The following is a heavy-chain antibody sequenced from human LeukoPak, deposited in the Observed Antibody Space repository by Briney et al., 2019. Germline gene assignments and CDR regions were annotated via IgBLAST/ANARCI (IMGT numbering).Heavy chain of an antibody. D-gene: IGHD3-22*01. Sequence: SETLSLTCTVSGGSISSYYWSWIRQPPGKGLEWIGEINHSGSTNYNPSLKSRVTISVDTSKNQFSLKLSSVTAADTAVYYCAREGGYYDSSYNYWGQGTLVTVSS. CDR1: GGSISSYY. CDR2: INHSGST. CDR3: AREGGYYDSSYNY. V-gene: IGHV4-34*01. J-gene: IGHJ4*02.